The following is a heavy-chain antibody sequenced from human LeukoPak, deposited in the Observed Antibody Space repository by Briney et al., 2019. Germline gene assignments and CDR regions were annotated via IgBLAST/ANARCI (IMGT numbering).Heavy chain of an antibody. CDR2: INHSGST. J-gene: IGHJ4*02. D-gene: IGHD6-19*01. CDR1: GGSFSGYY. V-gene: IGHV4-34*01. CDR3: ARSPHLYSSGWYDKRSYFDY. Sequence: PSETLSLTCAVYGGSFSGYYWSWIRQPPGKGLEWIGEINHSGSTNYNPSLKSRVTISVDTSKNQFSLKLSSVTAADTAVCYCARSPHLYSSGWYDKRSYFDYWGQGTLVTVSS.